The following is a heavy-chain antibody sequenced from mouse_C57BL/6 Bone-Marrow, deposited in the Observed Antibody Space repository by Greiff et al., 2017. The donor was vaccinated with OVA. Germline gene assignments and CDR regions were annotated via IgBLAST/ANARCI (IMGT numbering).Heavy chain of an antibody. Sequence: EVKLMESGGDLVKPGGSLKLSCAASGFTFSSYGMSWVRQTPDKRLEWVATISSGGSYTYYPDSVKGRFTIYRDTAKNTLNLPMGSLKCEDTAMYYCARQRDSVRDHWGQGTSVTVSS. J-gene: IGHJ4*01. CDR2: ISSGGSYT. CDR1: GFTFSSYG. V-gene: IGHV5-6*01. CDR3: ARQRDSVRDH. D-gene: IGHD2-12*01.